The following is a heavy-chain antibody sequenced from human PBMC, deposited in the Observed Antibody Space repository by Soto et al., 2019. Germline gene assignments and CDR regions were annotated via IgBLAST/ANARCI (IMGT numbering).Heavy chain of an antibody. CDR3: AKGQQPLYYYYYMDV. CDR1: GFTFSSYA. V-gene: IGHV3-23*01. Sequence: GGSLRLSCAASGFTFSSYAMSWVRQAPGKGLEWVSAISGRGGSTYYADSVKGRFTISRDNSKNTLYLQMNSLRAEDTAVYYCAKGQQPLYYYYYMDVWGKGTTVTVSS. CDR2: ISGRGGST. J-gene: IGHJ6*03. D-gene: IGHD5-18*01.